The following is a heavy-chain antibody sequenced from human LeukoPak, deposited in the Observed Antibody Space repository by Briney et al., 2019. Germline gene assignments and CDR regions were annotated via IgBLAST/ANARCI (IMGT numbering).Heavy chain of an antibody. Sequence: PSETLSLTCAVYGGSLSGYYWSWIRQPPGKGLEWIGEINHSGSTNYNPSLKSRVTISVDTSKNQFSLKLSSVTAADTAVYYCARPSQAAAAGKNYYYYYGMDVWGQGTTVTVSS. D-gene: IGHD6-13*01. CDR1: GGSLSGYY. CDR3: ARPSQAAAAGKNYYYYYGMDV. J-gene: IGHJ6*02. CDR2: INHSGST. V-gene: IGHV4-34*01.